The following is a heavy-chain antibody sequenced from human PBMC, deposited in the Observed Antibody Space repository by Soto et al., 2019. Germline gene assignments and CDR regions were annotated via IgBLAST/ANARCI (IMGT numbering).Heavy chain of an antibody. CDR1: GFTLSDNY. CDR3: VRTSHYGSGTWNFDF. V-gene: IGHV3-72*01. Sequence: GGSLRLSCAGSGFTLSDNYMDWVRQAPGKGLEWVGRPRNKANRYTTEYAASVKGGFTVSRDESMNSLHLQMNSLKTEDTAVYYCVRTSHYGSGTWNFDFWGQGTVVTVSS. CDR2: PRNKANRYTT. J-gene: IGHJ4*02. D-gene: IGHD3-10*01.